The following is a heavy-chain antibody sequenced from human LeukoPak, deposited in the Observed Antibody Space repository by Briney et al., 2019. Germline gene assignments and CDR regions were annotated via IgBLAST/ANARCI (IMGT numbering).Heavy chain of an antibody. V-gene: IGHV3-23*01. CDR2: VSGSGGST. Sequence: GGTLRLSCAASGFSSSNYAMSWVRQAPGKGLEWVSAVSGSGGSTYYTDSVKGRFTISRDNSKNTLYLQMNSLRAEDTAVYYCAKPAKTDYVDYWGQGTLVTVSS. CDR1: GFSSSNYA. CDR3: AKPAKTDYVDY. D-gene: IGHD4/OR15-4a*01. J-gene: IGHJ4*02.